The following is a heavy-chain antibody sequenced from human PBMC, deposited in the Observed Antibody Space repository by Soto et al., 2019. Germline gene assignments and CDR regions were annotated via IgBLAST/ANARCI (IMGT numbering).Heavy chain of an antibody. Sequence: QVQLLESGPGLVKPSDTLSLTCNVSGASTTIYYWSWIRQSAGKGLEWIGRIYTTVNVNYNPSLRSRVTMSRDSSKNQLSLKLTSVTAADTAVYYCVRDRLNWFDPWGQGLQVTVSS. CDR3: VRDRLNWFDP. CDR1: GASTTIYY. V-gene: IGHV4-4*07. CDR2: IYTTVNV. J-gene: IGHJ5*02.